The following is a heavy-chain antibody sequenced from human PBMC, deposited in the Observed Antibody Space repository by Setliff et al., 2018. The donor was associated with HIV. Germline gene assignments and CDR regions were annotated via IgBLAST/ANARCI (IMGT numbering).Heavy chain of an antibody. Sequence: PGGSLRLSCVASGFTLSNAWMSWVRQAPGKGLEWVGRIKSKTDGGTTDYAAPVKGRFTISRDDSKNTLYLQMNSLKTEDTAVYYCTTSRRVVTAIRKYYYYYMDVWGKGTTVTVSS. J-gene: IGHJ6*03. V-gene: IGHV3-15*01. CDR3: TTSRRVVTAIRKYYYYYMDV. CDR1: GFTLSNAW. CDR2: IKSKTDGGTT. D-gene: IGHD2-21*02.